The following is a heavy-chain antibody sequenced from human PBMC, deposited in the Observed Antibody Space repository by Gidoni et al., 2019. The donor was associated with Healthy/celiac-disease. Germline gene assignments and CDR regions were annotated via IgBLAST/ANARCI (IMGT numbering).Heavy chain of an antibody. J-gene: IGHJ3*02. CDR2: IYYSGST. CDR3: VGSYYYGSGSRARRAFDI. Sequence: QLQLQEAGTGLVKPSETLSLTCTVSGGSISSSSYYWGWIRQPPGKGLEWIGSIYYSGSTYYNPSLKSLVTISVDTSKNQFSLQLSSVTAADTAVYYCVGSYYYGSGSRARRAFDIWGQGTMVTVSS. CDR1: GGSISSSSYY. D-gene: IGHD3-10*01. V-gene: IGHV4-39*01.